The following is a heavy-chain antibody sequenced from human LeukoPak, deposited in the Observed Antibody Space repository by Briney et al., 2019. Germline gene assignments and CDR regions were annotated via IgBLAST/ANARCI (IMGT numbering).Heavy chain of an antibody. D-gene: IGHD3-3*01. CDR1: GYTFTSYY. CDR2: INPSGGST. Sequence: ASVKVSCKASGYTFTSYYMHWVRQAPGQGLEWMGIINPSGGSTSYAQKFQGRVTMTRDASTSTVYMELSSLRSEDTAVYYCARARYYDFWSGYYDYWGQGTLVTVSS. V-gene: IGHV1-46*01. CDR3: ARARYYDFWSGYYDY. J-gene: IGHJ4*02.